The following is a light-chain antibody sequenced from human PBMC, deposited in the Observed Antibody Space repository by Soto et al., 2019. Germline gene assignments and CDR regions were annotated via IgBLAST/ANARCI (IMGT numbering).Light chain of an antibody. Sequence: DIQMTQFPSTLSASVGARVTITSRASQSISNRLAWFQQKSGEAPNLLIHKTSSLESGVPSRFSGSGSGTEFTLTISSPQPDDFATYYCQQYNPYSWTFGQGTKV. CDR3: QQYNPYSWT. CDR2: KTS. CDR1: QSISNR. V-gene: IGKV1-5*03. J-gene: IGKJ1*01.